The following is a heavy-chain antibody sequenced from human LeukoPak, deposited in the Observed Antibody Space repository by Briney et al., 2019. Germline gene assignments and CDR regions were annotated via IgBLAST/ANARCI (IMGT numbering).Heavy chain of an antibody. D-gene: IGHD6-19*01. CDR3: GKTTTGYSSGQKPAWPVDY. CDR2: IFGSGGSA. Sequence: PGGSLRLSCEASGFTFGSYAMYWVRQAPGKGLEWVAGIFGSGGSAHYADSVKGRFTISRDNSKNTVYLQINSLRAEHTAVYYCGKTTTGYSSGQKPAWPVDYWGQGTLVTVSS. V-gene: IGHV3-23*01. J-gene: IGHJ4*02. CDR1: GFTFGSYA.